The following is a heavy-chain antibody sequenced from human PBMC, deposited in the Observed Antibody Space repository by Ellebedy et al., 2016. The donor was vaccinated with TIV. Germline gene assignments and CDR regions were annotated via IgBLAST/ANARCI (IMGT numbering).Heavy chain of an antibody. Sequence: GGSLRLXXAASGFMFSNYGMHWVRQAPGKGLEWVAVILNDGSDKNHADSVKGRFTISRDNGKNTLYLQMNSLRVEDTAVYYCASDDDGRPKNLDYWGQGTLVTVSS. CDR2: ILNDGSDK. J-gene: IGHJ4*02. CDR3: ASDDDGRPKNLDY. V-gene: IGHV3-33*01. CDR1: GFMFSNYG.